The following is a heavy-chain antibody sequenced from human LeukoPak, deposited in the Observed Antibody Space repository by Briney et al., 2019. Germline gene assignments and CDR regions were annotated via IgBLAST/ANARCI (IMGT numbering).Heavy chain of an antibody. V-gene: IGHV4-34*01. Sequence: SETLSLTRAVYGGSFSGYYWSWIRQPPGKGLEWIGEINHSGSTNYNPSLKSRVTISVDTSKNQFSLKLSSVTAADTAVYYCARGVPIGVVVAALDYWGQGTLVTVSS. CDR2: INHSGST. CDR1: GGSFSGYY. D-gene: IGHD2-15*01. CDR3: ARGVPIGVVVAALDY. J-gene: IGHJ4*02.